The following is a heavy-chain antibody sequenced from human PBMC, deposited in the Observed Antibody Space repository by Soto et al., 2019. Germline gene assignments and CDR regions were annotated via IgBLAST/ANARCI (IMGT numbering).Heavy chain of an antibody. Sequence: QVQLQQWGAGLLKPSETLSLTCAVYDGSFSGFYWSWIRQPPGKGLEWIGEINLIGITNYNPSLKSRVTISVDTSKNQFSLKLNSMTAADTAVYYCARGYAVNWHTPHYWGQGTLVTVSS. D-gene: IGHD4-4*01. CDR1: DGSFSGFY. V-gene: IGHV4-34*01. J-gene: IGHJ4*02. CDR2: INLIGIT. CDR3: ARGYAVNWHTPHY.